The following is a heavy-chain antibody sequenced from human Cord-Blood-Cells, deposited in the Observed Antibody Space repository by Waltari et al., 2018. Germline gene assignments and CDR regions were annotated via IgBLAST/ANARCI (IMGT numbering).Heavy chain of an antibody. J-gene: IGHJ4*02. V-gene: IGHV3-30*18. Sequence: QVQLVESGGGVVQPGRSLRLSCAASGFTFSSYGMPWVRQAPGKGLEWVAVISYDGSNKYYADSVKGRFTISRDNSKNTLYLQMNSLRAEDTAVYYCAKDFGSSIDYWGQGTLVTVSS. CDR1: GFTFSSYG. CDR3: AKDFGSSIDY. D-gene: IGHD6-6*01. CDR2: ISYDGSNK.